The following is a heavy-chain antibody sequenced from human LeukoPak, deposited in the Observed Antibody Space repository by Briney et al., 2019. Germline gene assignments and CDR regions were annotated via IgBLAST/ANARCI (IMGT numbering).Heavy chain of an antibody. V-gene: IGHV4-59*01. CDR3: ARFTPQGYGWGGYNRFDP. D-gene: IGHD3-16*01. CDR1: GCSISSYF. J-gene: IGHJ5*02. CDR2: IYYSGST. Sequence: SETLSLTCTASGCSISSYFLTWIRQPPGKGLEWIGDIYYSGSTNYSPSLKSRVTISVDTSKNQFSLNLTSVTAADTAVYYCARFTPQGYGWGGYNRFDPWGQGTLVTVSS.